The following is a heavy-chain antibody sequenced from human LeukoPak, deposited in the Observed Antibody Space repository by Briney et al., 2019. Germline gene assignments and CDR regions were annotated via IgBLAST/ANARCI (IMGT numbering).Heavy chain of an antibody. J-gene: IGHJ4*02. V-gene: IGHV3-74*01. CDR3: AREGSGTLLRFDY. Sequence: PGRSLRLSCTASGFTFRSYAMRWVRQAPGKGLVWVSRINTDGHSTTYADSVKGRFTVARDNAKNTLYLQMNSLRAEDTAVYYCAREGSGTLLRFDYWGQGTLVSVSS. D-gene: IGHD1-26*01. CDR1: GFTFRSYA. CDR2: INTDGHST.